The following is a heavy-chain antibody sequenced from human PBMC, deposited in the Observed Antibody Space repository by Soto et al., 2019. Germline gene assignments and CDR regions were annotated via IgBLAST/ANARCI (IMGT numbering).Heavy chain of an antibody. D-gene: IGHD3-22*01. Sequence: GGSLRLSCAASGFTFSSYAMHWVRQAPGKGLEWVAVISYDGSNKYYADSVKGRFTISRDNSKNTLYLQMNSLRAEDTAVYYCARTNPDDRTLGGIDYWGQGTLVTVS. CDR3: ARTNPDDRTLGGIDY. CDR2: ISYDGSNK. CDR1: GFTFSSYA. V-gene: IGHV3-30-3*01. J-gene: IGHJ4*02.